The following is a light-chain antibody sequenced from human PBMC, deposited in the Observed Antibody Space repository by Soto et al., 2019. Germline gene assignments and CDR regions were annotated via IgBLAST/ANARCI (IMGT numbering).Light chain of an antibody. CDR2: EVT. CDR3: CSYAGSSTHVV. Sequence: QPVLTQPASVSGSPGQSITISCTGTSSDVGSYNLVAWYQQHPNKAPKLMIYEVTKRPSGVSNRFSGSKSGNTASLTISGLQAEDEADYYCCSYAGSSTHVVFGGGTQLTVL. J-gene: IGLJ2*01. CDR1: SSDVGSYNL. V-gene: IGLV2-23*02.